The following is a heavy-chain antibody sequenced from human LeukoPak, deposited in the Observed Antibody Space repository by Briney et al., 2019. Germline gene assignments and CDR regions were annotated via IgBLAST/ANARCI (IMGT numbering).Heavy chain of an antibody. CDR1: GGSISSSSYY. V-gene: IGHV4-39*01. CDR2: IYYSGST. Sequence: SETLSLTCTVSGGSISSSSYYWGWIRQPPGKGLEWIGSIYYSGSTYYNPSLKSRVTISVDMSKNQFSLKLSSVTAADTAVYYCASTLGSPKYYFDYWGQGTLVTVSS. CDR3: ASTLGSPKYYFDY. D-gene: IGHD7-27*01. J-gene: IGHJ4*02.